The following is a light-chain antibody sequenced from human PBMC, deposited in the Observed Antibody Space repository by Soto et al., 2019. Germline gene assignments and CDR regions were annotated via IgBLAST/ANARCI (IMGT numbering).Light chain of an antibody. V-gene: IGKV3-15*01. CDR1: QSVSSSN. Sequence: EIVLTQSPGTLSLSPGERVTLSCRASQSVSSSNLAWYQQKPGQAPRLLIYGASTRATGIPARFSGSGSGTEFTLTISSLQSEDFAVYYCQQYNNWPSLTFGGGTKVDI. CDR3: QQYNNWPSLT. J-gene: IGKJ4*01. CDR2: GAS.